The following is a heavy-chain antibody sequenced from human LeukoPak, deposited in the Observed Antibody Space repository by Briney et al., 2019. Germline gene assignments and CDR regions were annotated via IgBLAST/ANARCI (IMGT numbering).Heavy chain of an antibody. Sequence: GGSQRLSCAASGFTFSSYWMSWVRQAPGKGLEWVANIKQDGSEKYYVDSVKGRFTISRDNAKNSLHLQMNSLRAEDTAVYYCARYLGIYYYYYYMDVWGKGTTVTVSS. CDR2: IKQDGSEK. D-gene: IGHD7-27*01. CDR1: GFTFSSYW. CDR3: ARYLGIYYYYYYMDV. V-gene: IGHV3-7*01. J-gene: IGHJ6*03.